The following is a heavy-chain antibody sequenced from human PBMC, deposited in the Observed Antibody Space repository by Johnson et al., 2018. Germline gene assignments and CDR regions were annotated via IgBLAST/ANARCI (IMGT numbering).Heavy chain of an antibody. D-gene: IGHD1/OR15-1a*01. Sequence: QVQLQESGGGVVQPGRSLRLSCAASGFTFSSYGMHWVRQAPGKGLEWVAVISYDGSNKYYADSVKGRFTISRDNSKNTLYLQMSSLRVDDTAVYYCAKGNNWNIRAGLDLWGQGTMFTVSS. CDR1: GFTFSSYG. CDR3: AKGNNWNIRAGLDL. CDR2: ISYDGSNK. V-gene: IGHV3-30*18. J-gene: IGHJ3*01.